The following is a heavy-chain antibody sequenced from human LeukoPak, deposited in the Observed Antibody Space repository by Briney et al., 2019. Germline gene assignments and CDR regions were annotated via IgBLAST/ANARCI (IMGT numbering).Heavy chain of an antibody. CDR1: GFTFNNYA. Sequence: GGSLRLSCATSGFTFNNYAVTWVRQAPGKGLEWVSHITGGGDGTYYADSVKGCFTISRDNSKNTMYLQMNSLRVEDTAVYYCARDAYAVADYWGQGTLVTVSS. V-gene: IGHV3-23*01. J-gene: IGHJ4*02. D-gene: IGHD4-17*01. CDR3: ARDAYAVADY. CDR2: ITGGGDGT.